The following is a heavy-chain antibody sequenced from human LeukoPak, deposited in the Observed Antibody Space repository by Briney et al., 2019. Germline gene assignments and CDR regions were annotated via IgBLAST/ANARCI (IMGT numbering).Heavy chain of an antibody. J-gene: IGHJ4*02. CDR2: IYTSGST. CDR3: ASMTAVAGLFDH. CDR1: GGSISSYY. V-gene: IGHV4-4*07. Sequence: PSETLSLTCIVSGGSISSYYWSWIRQPAGKGLEWIGRIYTSGSTNYNPSLKSRVTMSVDTSKNQFSLKLSSVTAADTAVYYCASMTAVAGLFDHWGQGTLVTVSS. D-gene: IGHD6-19*01.